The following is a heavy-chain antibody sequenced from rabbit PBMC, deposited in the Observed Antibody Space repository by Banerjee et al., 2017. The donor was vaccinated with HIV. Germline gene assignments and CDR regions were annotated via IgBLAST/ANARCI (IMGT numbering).Heavy chain of an antibody. CDR3: AREGDL. J-gene: IGHJ3*01. Sequence: QTQLVESGGGLVQPGGSLKLSCKASAFDLSTYGMSWVRQAPGKGLEWIGYIDPVFRSTYFASWVNGRFTISSHNAQNTLYLQMTSLTAADTATYFCAREGDLWGQGTLVTVS. CDR2: IDPVFRST. V-gene: IGHV1S47*01. CDR1: AFDLSTYG.